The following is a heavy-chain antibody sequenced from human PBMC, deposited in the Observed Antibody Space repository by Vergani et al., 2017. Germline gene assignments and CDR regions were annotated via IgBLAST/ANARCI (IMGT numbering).Heavy chain of an antibody. J-gene: IGHJ4*02. CDR1: GFTFSACP. V-gene: IGHV3-23*04. CDR3: ARLSYDTTPYLQGGYDC. CDR2: ISARYPST. Sequence: VQLVESGGGVVQPGRSVRLSCAASGFTFSACPMTWVRQAPGKGLEWVSAISARYPSTYYADSVKGRFTISRDNSKNMLYLQMNSLRAEDTAVYYCARLSYDTTPYLQGGYDCWGQGTLVSVSS. D-gene: IGHD3-22*01.